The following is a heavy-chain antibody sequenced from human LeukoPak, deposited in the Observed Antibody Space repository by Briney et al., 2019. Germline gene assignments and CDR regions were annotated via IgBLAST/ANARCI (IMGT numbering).Heavy chain of an antibody. V-gene: IGHV1-2*02. D-gene: IGHD6-6*01. Sequence: GASVKVSCKASGYTFTGYYMHWVRQAPGQGLDGMGWINPNSGGTNYAQKFQGRVTMTRDTSISTAYMELSRLRSDDTAVYYCARVPSSIAARSEDYYFDYWGQGTLVTVSS. J-gene: IGHJ4*02. CDR1: GYTFTGYY. CDR2: INPNSGGT. CDR3: ARVPSSIAARSEDYYFDY.